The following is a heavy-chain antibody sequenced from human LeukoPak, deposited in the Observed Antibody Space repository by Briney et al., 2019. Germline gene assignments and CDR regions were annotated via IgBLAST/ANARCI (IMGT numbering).Heavy chain of an antibody. CDR1: GGSISSGGYC. Sequence: PSQTLSLTCTVSGGSISSGGYCWSWIRQPPGKGLEWIGYIYHSGSTYYNPSLKSRVTISVDRSKNQFSLKLSSVTAADTAVYYCARTSQCSSSPYFDYWGQGTLVTVSS. D-gene: IGHD6-13*01. CDR3: ARTSQCSSSPYFDY. CDR2: IYHSGST. V-gene: IGHV4-30-2*01. J-gene: IGHJ4*02.